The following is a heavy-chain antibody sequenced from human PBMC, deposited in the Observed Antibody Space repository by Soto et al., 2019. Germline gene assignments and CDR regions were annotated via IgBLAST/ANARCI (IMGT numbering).Heavy chain of an antibody. CDR2: ISAYNGNT. Sequence: QVQLVQSGAEVKKPGASVKVSCKASGYTFTSYGISWVRQAPGQGLEWMGWISAYNGNTNYAQKLQGRVTMTTDTSTSKAYMELRSLRSDDTAVYYCARVYLGATSESDAFDIWGQGTMVTVSS. CDR3: ARVYLGATSESDAFDI. D-gene: IGHD1-26*01. V-gene: IGHV1-18*01. J-gene: IGHJ3*02. CDR1: GYTFTSYG.